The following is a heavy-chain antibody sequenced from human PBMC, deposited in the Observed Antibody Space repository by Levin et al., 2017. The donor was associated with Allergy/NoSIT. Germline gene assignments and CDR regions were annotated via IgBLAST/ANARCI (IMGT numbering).Heavy chain of an antibody. J-gene: IGHJ5*02. Sequence: SETLSLTCTVSGGSISNSNYYWGWIRQTPGKGLEWIGSVYYSGSTYYNPSLKSRVTITVDTSKNHFSLKLSSVTAADTAVYYCARHINRHLRGNWFDPWGQGTLVTVSS. CDR2: VYYSGST. D-gene: IGHD1-14*01. CDR3: ARHINRHLRGNWFDP. CDR1: GGSISNSNYY. V-gene: IGHV4-39*01.